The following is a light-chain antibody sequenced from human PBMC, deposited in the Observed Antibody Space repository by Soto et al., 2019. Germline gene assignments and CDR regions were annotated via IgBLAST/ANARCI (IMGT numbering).Light chain of an antibody. CDR1: SSDVGSYNL. J-gene: IGLJ2*01. CDR2: EGS. Sequence: QSVLTQPASVSGSPGQSITISCTGTSSDVGSYNLVSWYQQHPGKAPKLMIYEGSKRPSGVSNRFSGSKSGNTASLTISGLQTEDEADYHCCSYTGSSTLVIFGGGIKVTVL. V-gene: IGLV2-23*01. CDR3: CSYTGSSTLVI.